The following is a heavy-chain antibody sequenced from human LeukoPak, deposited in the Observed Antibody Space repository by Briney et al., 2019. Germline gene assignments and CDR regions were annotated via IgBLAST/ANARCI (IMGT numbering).Heavy chain of an antibody. CDR2: ISWNSGSI. J-gene: IGHJ3*02. V-gene: IGHV3-9*01. D-gene: IGHD6-13*01. CDR1: GFTFDDYA. CDR3: ASSNSSWYDAFDI. Sequence: GRSLRLSCAASGFTFDDYAMHWVRQAPGKGLEWVSGISWNSGSIGYADSVKGRFTISRDNAKNSLYLQMNSLRAEDTALYYCASSNSSWYDAFDIWGQGTMVTVSS.